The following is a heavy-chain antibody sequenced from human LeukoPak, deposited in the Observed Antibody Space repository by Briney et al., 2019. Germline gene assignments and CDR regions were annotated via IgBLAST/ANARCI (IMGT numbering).Heavy chain of an antibody. Sequence: AASVRVSCKTSGYTFPNYDIYWVRQAPGQGLECMGWISGYTGDTKYAQILQGRFTVTTDTSTSTAYMELRSLTYDDTAVYYCARAGYCGDGGCRGGSAFDVWGQGTMVTVSS. D-gene: IGHD2-15*01. J-gene: IGHJ3*01. CDR3: ARAGYCGDGGCRGGSAFDV. CDR2: ISGYTGDT. V-gene: IGHV1-18*01. CDR1: GYTFPNYD.